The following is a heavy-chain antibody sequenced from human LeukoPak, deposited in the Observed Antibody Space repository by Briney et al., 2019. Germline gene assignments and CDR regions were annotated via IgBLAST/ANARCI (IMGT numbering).Heavy chain of an antibody. CDR1: EFTFSTYW. CDR2: IKQDGSEK. Sequence: GGSLRLSCAASEFTFSTYWMTWVRQAPGKGLEWVADIKQDGSEKYYVDSVKGRFTISRDNAKNSLYLQMNSLRAEDTAVYYCARDLGYSSGPNYWGQGTRVTVSS. D-gene: IGHD6-19*01. CDR3: ARDLGYSSGPNY. V-gene: IGHV3-7*01. J-gene: IGHJ4*02.